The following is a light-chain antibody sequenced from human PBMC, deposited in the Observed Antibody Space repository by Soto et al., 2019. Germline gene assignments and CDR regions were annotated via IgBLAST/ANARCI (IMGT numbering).Light chain of an antibody. V-gene: IGLV2-8*01. J-gene: IGLJ2*01. CDR1: RSDVGGYGY. Sequence: QSALTQPPSASGSPRQSVTMSCTGTRSDVGGYGYVSWYQQHPGKAPKLMIYEVTKRASGVPERFSGSKSGNTASLTVSGLQAEDEADYYCSSYAGSNTDVVFGGGTKLTVL. CDR2: EVT. CDR3: SSYAGSNTDVV.